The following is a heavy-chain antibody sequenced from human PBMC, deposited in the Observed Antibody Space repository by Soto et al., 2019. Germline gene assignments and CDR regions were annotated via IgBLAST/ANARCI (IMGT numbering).Heavy chain of an antibody. CDR3: AGDQTYSGYDSDDDY. CDR2: ISSSGSTI. V-gene: IGHV3-48*03. J-gene: IGHJ4*02. D-gene: IGHD5-12*01. CDR1: GFTFSSYE. Sequence: GGSLRLSCAASGFTFSSYEMNWVRQAPGKGLEWVSYISSSGSTIYYADSVKGRFTISRDNAKNSLYLQMNSLRAEDTAVYYCAGDQTYSGYDSDDDYWGQGTLVTVSS.